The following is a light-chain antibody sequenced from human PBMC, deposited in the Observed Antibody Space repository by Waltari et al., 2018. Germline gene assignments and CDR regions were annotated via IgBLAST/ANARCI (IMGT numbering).Light chain of an antibody. J-gene: IGLJ1*01. CDR1: DSDVGAYHF. CDR2: EVS. Sequence: QSALTQPASVPGSPGQSLPISCPGTDSDVGAYHFVAWYRQHPGKAPHLIIYEVSERPPGISDRFSGSKSDNTASLTISGLQADDEAVYYCSSYTTSNAPGVFGTGTKVTVL. V-gene: IGLV2-14*01. CDR3: SSYTTSNAPGV.